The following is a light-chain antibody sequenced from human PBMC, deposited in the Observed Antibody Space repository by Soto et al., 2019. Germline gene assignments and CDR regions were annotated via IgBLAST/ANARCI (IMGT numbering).Light chain of an antibody. V-gene: IGLV2-14*01. CDR3: SSYTSSSTWV. CDR2: EVR. CDR1: SSDVGAYNY. J-gene: IGLJ3*02. Sequence: QLVLTQSASVSGSPGQSITISCTGTSSDVGAYNYVSWYQQHPGKAPKLMIYEVRNRPSGVSDRFSGSRSGNTASLTISGLQAEDESDYYCSSYTSSSTWVFGGGTKLTVL.